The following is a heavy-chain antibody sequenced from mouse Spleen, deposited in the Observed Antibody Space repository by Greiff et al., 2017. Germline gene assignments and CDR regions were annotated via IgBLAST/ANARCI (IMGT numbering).Heavy chain of an antibody. CDR1: GFTFSSYA. V-gene: IGHV5-9-3*01. D-gene: IGHD1-1*01. CDR3: ARDYGSSYYFDY. CDR2: ISSGGSYT. J-gene: IGHJ2*01. Sequence: EVQLQESGGGLVKPGGSLKLSCAASGFTFSSYAMSWVRQTPEKRLEWVATISSGGSYTYYPDSVKGRFTISRDNAKNTLYLQMSSLRSEDTAMYYCARDYGSSYYFDYWGQGTTLTVSS.